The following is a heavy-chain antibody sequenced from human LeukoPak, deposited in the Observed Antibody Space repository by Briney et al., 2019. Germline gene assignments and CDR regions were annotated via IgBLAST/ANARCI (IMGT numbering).Heavy chain of an antibody. CDR2: ISAYNGNT. CDR3: ARDLEDIVVVPAAYTFDY. CDR1: GYTFTSYG. D-gene: IGHD2-2*01. V-gene: IGHV1-18*01. Sequence: ASVKVSCKASGYTFTSYGISWVRQAPGQVLEWMGWISAYNGNTNYAQKLQGRVTITTDTSTSTAYMDLRSLRSDDTAVYYCARDLEDIVVVPAAYTFDYWGQGTLVTVSS. J-gene: IGHJ4*02.